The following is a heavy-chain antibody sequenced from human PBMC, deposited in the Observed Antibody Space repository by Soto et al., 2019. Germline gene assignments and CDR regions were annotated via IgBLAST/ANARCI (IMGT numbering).Heavy chain of an antibody. D-gene: IGHD6-19*01. V-gene: IGHV3-9*01. Sequence: GGSLRLSCAASGFTFDDYAMHWVRQAPGKGLEWVSGISWNSGSIGYADSVKGRFTISRDNAKNSLYLQMNSLRAEDTALYYCAKDQIAVAGTGGDAFDIWGQGTMVTVSS. CDR2: ISWNSGSI. CDR3: AKDQIAVAGTGGDAFDI. J-gene: IGHJ3*02. CDR1: GFTFDDYA.